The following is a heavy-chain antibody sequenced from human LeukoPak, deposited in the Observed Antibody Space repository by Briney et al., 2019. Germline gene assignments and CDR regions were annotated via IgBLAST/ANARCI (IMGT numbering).Heavy chain of an antibody. V-gene: IGHV3-15*01. CDR1: GITFNYAW. J-gene: IGHJ4*02. Sequence: PGGSLRLSCTASGITFNYAWMTWVRQAPGKGLEWVGRIRDKTGGGTSDYAAPVKGRFTISRDDSKNMLYLQMNSLRTEDTGAYYCTTDRRELENIWGQGTLVTVSS. CDR3: TTDRRELENI. D-gene: IGHD1-26*01. CDR2: IRDKTGGGTS.